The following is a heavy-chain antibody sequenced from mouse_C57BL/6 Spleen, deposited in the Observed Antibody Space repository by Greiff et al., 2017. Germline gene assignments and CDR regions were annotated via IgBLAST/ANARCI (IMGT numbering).Heavy chain of an antibody. J-gene: IGHJ1*03. CDR2: IDPNGGGT. D-gene: IGHD1-1*01. V-gene: IGHV1-72*01. Sequence: QVQLQQSGAELVEPGASVKLSCKASGYTFTSYWMLWVKQRPGRGLEWIGRIDPNGGGTKYNEQYKSKATLTVDKPSSTDYMEISSLPSEDSAVYYCAREECGYGSGWYFAVWGKGTPVTVSA. CDR1: GYTFTSYW. CDR3: AREECGYGSGWYFAV.